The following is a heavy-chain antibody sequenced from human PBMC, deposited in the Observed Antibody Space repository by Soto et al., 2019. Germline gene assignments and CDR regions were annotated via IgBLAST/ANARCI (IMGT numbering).Heavy chain of an antibody. Sequence: QVQLVESGGGVVQPGRSLRLSCAASGFTFSSYGMHWVRQAPGKGLEWVAVIWYDGSNKYYADSVKGRFTISRDNSKNTLYLQMNSLRAEDTAVYYCARDRSGIGGTFDYWGQGTLVTGSS. J-gene: IGHJ4*02. CDR1: GFTFSSYG. D-gene: IGHD1-1*01. V-gene: IGHV3-33*01. CDR2: IWYDGSNK. CDR3: ARDRSGIGGTFDY.